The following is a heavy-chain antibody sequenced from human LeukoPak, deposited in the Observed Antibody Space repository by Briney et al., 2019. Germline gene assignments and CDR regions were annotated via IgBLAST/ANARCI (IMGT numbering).Heavy chain of an antibody. V-gene: IGHV2-5*02. CDR3: AHSGTKYYDSSGYYVSLNWFDP. CDR2: IYWDDDK. D-gene: IGHD3-22*01. CDR1: GFSLSTNGVG. J-gene: IGHJ5*02. Sequence: ESGPTLVKPTQTLTLTCTFSGFSLSTNGVGVGWIRQPPGKALEWLALIYWDDDKRYSPSLKSRLTITKDTSKNQVVLTMTNMDPVDTATYYCAHSGTKYYDSSGYYVSLNWFDPWGQGTLVTVSS.